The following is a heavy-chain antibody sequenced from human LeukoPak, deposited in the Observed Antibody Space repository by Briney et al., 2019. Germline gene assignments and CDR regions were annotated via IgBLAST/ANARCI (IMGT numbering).Heavy chain of an antibody. J-gene: IGHJ4*02. Sequence: ASGPRLVKPTQTLTLTCTFSGSSLSTSGMSVSWIRQPPGKALEWLARIDWDDNEYYNTSLTTRLTISKDTSKNQVVLTMTNMDPVDTATYFCARSWIQPSYDIFDYWGQGTLATVSS. D-gene: IGHD3-9*01. V-gene: IGHV2-70*11. CDR1: GSSLSTSGMS. CDR2: IDWDDNE. CDR3: ARSWIQPSYDIFDY.